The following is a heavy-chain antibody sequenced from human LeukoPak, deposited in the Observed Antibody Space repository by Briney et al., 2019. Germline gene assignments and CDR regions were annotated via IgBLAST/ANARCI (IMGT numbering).Heavy chain of an antibody. CDR1: GTFSSSW. CDR3: ARGVAGTLDY. CDR2: LNSDGSSI. V-gene: IGHV3-74*01. D-gene: IGHD6-19*01. Sequence: PGGSLRLSCAASGTFSSSWMHWVRQVPGKGLVWVSRLNSDGSSINYADSVKGRFTISRDNAENTLYLQMNSLRVEDTAVYYCARGVAGTLDYWGQGTLVTVSS. J-gene: IGHJ4*02.